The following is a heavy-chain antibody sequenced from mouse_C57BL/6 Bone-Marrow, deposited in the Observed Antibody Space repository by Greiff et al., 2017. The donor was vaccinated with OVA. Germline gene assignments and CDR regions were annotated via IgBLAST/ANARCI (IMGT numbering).Heavy chain of an antibody. J-gene: IGHJ1*03. V-gene: IGHV14-4*01. Sequence: EVQLQQSGAELVRPGASVKLSCTASGFNIKDDYMHWVKPRPEQGLEWIGWIDPANGDTEYASKFQGKATITADTSSNTAYLQLSSLTSEDTAVYYCTTGLLDVWGTGTTVTVSS. CDR3: TTGLLDV. D-gene: IGHD2-4*01. CDR1: GFNIKDDY. CDR2: IDPANGDT.